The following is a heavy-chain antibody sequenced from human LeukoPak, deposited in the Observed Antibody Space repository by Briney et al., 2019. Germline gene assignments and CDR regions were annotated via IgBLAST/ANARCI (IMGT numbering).Heavy chain of an antibody. CDR2: INAGSGNT. Sequence: ASVKVSCKASGYTFTSYAMHWVRQAPGQRLEWMGWINAGSGNTKYSQKFQGRVTITRDTSASTAYMELSSLRSEDTAVYYCARGTTMVDSWGQGTLVTVSS. CDR1: GYTFTSYA. J-gene: IGHJ4*02. CDR3: ARGTTMVDS. D-gene: IGHD3-10*01. V-gene: IGHV1-3*01.